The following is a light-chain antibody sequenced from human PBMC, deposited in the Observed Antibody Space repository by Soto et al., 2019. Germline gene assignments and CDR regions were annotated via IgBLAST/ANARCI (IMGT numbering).Light chain of an antibody. CDR2: EVS. CDR1: SSDVGGYNY. CDR3: SSYAGSNRV. Sequence: QSVLTQPPSASGSPGQSVTISCTGTSSDVGGYNYVSWYQQHPGKAPKLMIYEVSKRPSGVPDRFSGSKSGNTASLTVSERQAEDEADYDCSSYAGSNRVFGT. J-gene: IGLJ1*01. V-gene: IGLV2-8*01.